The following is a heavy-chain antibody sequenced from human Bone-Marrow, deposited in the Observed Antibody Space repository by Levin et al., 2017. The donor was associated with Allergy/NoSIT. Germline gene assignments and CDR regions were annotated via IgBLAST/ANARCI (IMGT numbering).Heavy chain of an antibody. Sequence: PGGSLRLSCAASGFIFTDCWMTWVRQTPGEGLEWIGQIKRTADGGTTFYAAPVKGRFTISRDDSKNTVYLQMNSLKIEDTAIYYCVTGVGTTSVDYWGHGTLVTVSS. CDR3: VTGVGTTSVDY. CDR1: GFIFTDCW. J-gene: IGHJ4*01. D-gene: IGHD1/OR15-1a*01. V-gene: IGHV3-15*01. CDR2: IKRTADGGTT.